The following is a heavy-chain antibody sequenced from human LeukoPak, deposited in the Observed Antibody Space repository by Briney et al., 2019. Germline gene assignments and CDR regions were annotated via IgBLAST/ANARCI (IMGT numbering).Heavy chain of an antibody. CDR2: IIPIFGTA. CDR3: ARVGEVYQLLLGSFDY. CDR1: GGTFSSYA. J-gene: IGHJ4*02. D-gene: IGHD2-2*01. Sequence: GASVKVSCKASGGTFSSYAISWVRQAPGQGLEWMGGIIPIFGTANYAQKFQGRVTITADESTGTAYMELSSLRSEDTAVYYCARVGEVYQLLLGSFDYWGQGTLVTVSS. V-gene: IGHV1-69*01.